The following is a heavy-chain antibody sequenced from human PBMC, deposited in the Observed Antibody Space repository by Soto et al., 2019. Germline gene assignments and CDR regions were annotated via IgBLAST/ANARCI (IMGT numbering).Heavy chain of an antibody. D-gene: IGHD3-9*01. V-gene: IGHV4-30-2*01. J-gene: IGHJ4*02. CDR3: ARARRRVNYDILTGPDFDY. CDR1: GGSISSGGYS. CDR2: IYHSGST. Sequence: SETLSLTCAVSGGSISSGGYSWSWIRQPPGKGLEWIGYIYHSGSTYYNPSLKSRVTISVDRSKNQFSLKLSSVTAADTAVYYCARARRRVNYDILTGPDFDYWGQGTLVTVSA.